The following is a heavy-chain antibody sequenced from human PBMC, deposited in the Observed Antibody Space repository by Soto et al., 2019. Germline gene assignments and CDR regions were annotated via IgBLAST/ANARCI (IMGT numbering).Heavy chain of an antibody. Sequence: ASVKVSCKASGYTFTSYRISWVRQAPGQGLEWMGWISAYNGNTNYAQKLQGRVTMTTDTSTSTAYMELRSLRSDDTAVYYCAIFEYSSSGRSFDYWGQGTLVTVSS. V-gene: IGHV1-18*01. CDR2: ISAYNGNT. J-gene: IGHJ4*02. D-gene: IGHD6-6*01. CDR3: AIFEYSSSGRSFDY. CDR1: GYTFTSYR.